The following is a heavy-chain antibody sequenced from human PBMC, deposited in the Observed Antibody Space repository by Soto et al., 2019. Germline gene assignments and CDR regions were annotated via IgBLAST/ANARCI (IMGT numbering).Heavy chain of an antibody. CDR3: ATDTTGTTGLFDY. CDR2: ISGSGGST. Sequence: GGSLRLSCAASGFTFSGYAMSWVRQAPGKGLEWVSAISGSGGSTYYADSVKGRFTISRDNSKNTLYLQMNSLRAEDTAVYYCATDTTGTTGLFDYWGQGTLVTVSS. D-gene: IGHD1-1*01. CDR1: GFTFSGYA. J-gene: IGHJ4*02. V-gene: IGHV3-23*01.